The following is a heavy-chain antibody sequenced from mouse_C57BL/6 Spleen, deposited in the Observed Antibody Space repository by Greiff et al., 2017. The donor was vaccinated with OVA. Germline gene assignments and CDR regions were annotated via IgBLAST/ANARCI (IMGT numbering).Heavy chain of an antibody. D-gene: IGHD1-1*01. Sequence: EVQLQQSGPELVKPGASVKISCKASGYSFTGYYMNWVKQSPEKSLEWIGEINPSTGGTTYNQKFKAKATLTVDKSSSTAYMQLKSLTSEDSAVYYCARRIITTWYCDVWGTGTTVTVSS. CDR3: ARRIITTWYCDV. CDR2: INPSTGGT. CDR1: GYSFTGYY. J-gene: IGHJ1*03. V-gene: IGHV1-42*01.